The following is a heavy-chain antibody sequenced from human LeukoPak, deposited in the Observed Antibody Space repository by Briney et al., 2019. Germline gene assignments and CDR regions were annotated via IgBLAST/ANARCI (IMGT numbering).Heavy chain of an antibody. CDR3: ARAVEYYYDSSGYYSYYFDY. CDR2: YYYGGST. D-gene: IGHD3-22*01. Sequence: PAETLSLTCTVWGGSISSYYWSWIRQSPGKGLEWVGYYYYGGSTNYNPSLKSRVTISVDTSKNQFSLKLYSVTAADTAVYYCARAVEYYYDSSGYYSYYFDYWGQGTLVTVSS. V-gene: IGHV4-59*01. J-gene: IGHJ4*02. CDR1: GGSISSYY.